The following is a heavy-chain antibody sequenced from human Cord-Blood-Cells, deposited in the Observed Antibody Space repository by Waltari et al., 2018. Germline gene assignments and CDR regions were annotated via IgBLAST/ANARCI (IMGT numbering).Heavy chain of an antibody. J-gene: IGHJ4*02. CDR3: AKDRDWDPHDC. CDR2: FSGNGGST. D-gene: IGHD3-9*01. CDR1: GLTFSSYA. V-gene: IGHV3-23*01. Sequence: EVQLLESGGGLVQPGGSLRLSCAASGLTFSSYAMRCVRQVPGEGLEWVAAFSGNGGSTCYADTVKDRCTISSDISKNTLYLQMNSLRAADTAVYYCAKDRDWDPHDCWGQGTLVTGSS.